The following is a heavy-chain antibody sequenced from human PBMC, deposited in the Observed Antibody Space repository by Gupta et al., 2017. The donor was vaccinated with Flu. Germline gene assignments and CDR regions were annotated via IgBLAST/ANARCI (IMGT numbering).Heavy chain of an antibody. J-gene: IGHJ4*02. V-gene: IGHV4-38-2*02. CDR2: IYHSGRT. D-gene: IGHD1-7*01. CDR1: GYSISSGYY. CDR3: ARDDVRGWNYGSLLDY. Sequence: QVQLQESGPGLVKPSETLSLPCAVSGYSISSGYYWGWIRQPPGKGLEWIGSIYHSGRTYYNPSLKSRVTISVDTSKNQCSLKLSSVTAADTAVYYCARDDVRGWNYGSLLDYWGQGTLVTVSS.